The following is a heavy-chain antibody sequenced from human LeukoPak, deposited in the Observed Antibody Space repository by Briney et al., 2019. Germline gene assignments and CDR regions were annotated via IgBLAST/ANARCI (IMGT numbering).Heavy chain of an antibody. J-gene: IGHJ3*02. CDR2: INPSGGST. V-gene: IGHV1-46*01. CDR3: ARVGCGGDCYADAFDI. CDR1: GYIFTTYY. Sequence: GASVKVSSKASGYIFTTYYMHWVRQAPGQGLEWMGLINPSGGSTSYAQKFQGRVTMTRDTSTSTVYMELSSLRSEDTAIYYCARVGCGGDCYADAFDIWGQGTMVTVSS. D-gene: IGHD2-21*02.